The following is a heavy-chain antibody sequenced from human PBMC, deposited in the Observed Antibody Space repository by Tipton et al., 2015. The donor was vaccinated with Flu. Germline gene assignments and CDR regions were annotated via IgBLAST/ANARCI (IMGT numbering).Heavy chain of an antibody. CDR3: ARESSAPYGSGTYYTLYYDFAMDV. CDR1: GFTVSNTY. CDR2: INSGGNS. V-gene: IGHV3-66*02. D-gene: IGHD3-10*01. Sequence: GSLRLSCAASGFTVSNTYMSWVRQAPGKGLEWVSFINSGGNSFYADSVKGRFTISRDNSENTPYLHMNSLRTEDSAVYYCARESSAPYGSGTYYTLYYDFAMDVWGQGTTVTVSS. J-gene: IGHJ6*02.